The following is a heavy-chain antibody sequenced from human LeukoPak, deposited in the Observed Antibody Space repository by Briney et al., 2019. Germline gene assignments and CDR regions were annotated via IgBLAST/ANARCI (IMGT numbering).Heavy chain of an antibody. CDR1: GFTFNYYG. J-gene: IGHJ4*02. D-gene: IGHD3-9*01. V-gene: IGHV3-30*02. CDR2: IRYDGSIE. Sequence: PGGSLRLSCAASGFTFNYYGMHWVRQAPGKGLEWVAFIRYDGSIEYYADSVKGRFTISRDNSKNTLYLQMNSLKVEDTAVYYCAGGKYGYFDWLFQYYFDYWGQGTLVTVSS. CDR3: AGGKYGYFDWLFQYYFDY.